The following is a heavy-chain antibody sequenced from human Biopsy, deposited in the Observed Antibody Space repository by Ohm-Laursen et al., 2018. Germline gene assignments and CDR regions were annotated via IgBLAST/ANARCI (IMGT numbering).Heavy chain of an antibody. Sequence: SDTLSLTWIVSGGSFTYYYWSWIRQPPGEGLEWIAYIDYSGSTNCDPSPKSRVNISIDTSKNQLSLRLSAVTAADTAVYYCARRRCSSTSCVDWYFDLWGRGTLVTVSS. J-gene: IGHJ2*01. CDR3: ARRRCSSTSCVDWYFDL. CDR1: GGSFTYYY. V-gene: IGHV4-59*08. CDR2: IDYSGST. D-gene: IGHD2-2*01.